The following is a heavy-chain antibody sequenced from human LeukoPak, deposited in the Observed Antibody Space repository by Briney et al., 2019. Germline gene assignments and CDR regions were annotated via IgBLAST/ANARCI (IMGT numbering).Heavy chain of an antibody. CDR1: GYTLTVLS. D-gene: IGHD4-17*01. CDR3: ATGPYGDYVAY. CDR2: FDPEDGET. Sequence: ASVKVSCKVSGYTLTVLSMHWVRQAPGKGLEWMGGFDPEDGETIYAQKFQGRVTMPEDTSTDTAYMELSSLRSEDTAVYYCATGPYGDYVAYWGQGTLVTVSS. J-gene: IGHJ4*02. V-gene: IGHV1-24*01.